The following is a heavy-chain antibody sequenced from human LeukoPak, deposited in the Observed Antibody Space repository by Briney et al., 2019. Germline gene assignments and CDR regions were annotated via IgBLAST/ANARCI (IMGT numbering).Heavy chain of an antibody. Sequence: GASVKVSCKASGGTFSSYAISWVRQAPGQGLEWMGRIIPIFGTANYAQKFQGRVTITTDESTSTAYMGLSSLRSEDTAVYYCARGGYYGSGSYYNLYYMDVWGKGTTVTVSS. CDR3: ARGGYYGSGSYYNLYYMDV. J-gene: IGHJ6*03. D-gene: IGHD3-10*01. CDR2: IIPIFGTA. CDR1: GGTFSSYA. V-gene: IGHV1-69*05.